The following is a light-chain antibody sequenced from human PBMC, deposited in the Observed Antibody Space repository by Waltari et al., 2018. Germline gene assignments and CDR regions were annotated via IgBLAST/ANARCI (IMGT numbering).Light chain of an antibody. CDR3: QQYNIYWT. J-gene: IGKJ1*01. V-gene: IGKV1-5*01. Sequence: DIQMTHSPSSLSASVGDRVTITCRASQSISSYLNWYHQKPGKAPKLLIYAASSLESGVPSRFSGSGSGTEFTLTISSLQPDDFATYYCQQYNIYWTFGQGTKVEIK. CDR2: AAS. CDR1: QSISSY.